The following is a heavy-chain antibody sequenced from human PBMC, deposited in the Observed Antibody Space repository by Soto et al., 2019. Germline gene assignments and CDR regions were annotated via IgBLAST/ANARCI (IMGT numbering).Heavy chain of an antibody. J-gene: IGHJ6*02. CDR2: INPSGGST. V-gene: IGHV1-46*01. CDR3: ARVSIAARVDYYYGMDV. D-gene: IGHD6-6*01. CDR1: GYTFTSYY. Sequence: GASVKVSCKASGYTFTSYYMHWVRQAPGQGLEWMGIINPSGGSTSYAQKFQGRVTMTRDTSTSTVYMELSSLRSEDTAVYYCARVSIAARVDYYYGMDVWGQGTTVTVS.